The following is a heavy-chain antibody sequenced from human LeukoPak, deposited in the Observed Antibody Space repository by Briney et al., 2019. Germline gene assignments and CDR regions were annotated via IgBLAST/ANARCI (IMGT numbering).Heavy chain of an antibody. Sequence: SETLSLTCAVYGGSFSGYYWSWIRQPPGKGLEWIGEINHSGSTNYNPSLKSRVTISVDTSKNQFSLKLSSVTAADTAVYYCARGVGYGDSRHFDRWGHGILVTVSS. CDR3: ARGVGYGDSRHFDR. CDR2: INHSGST. D-gene: IGHD4-17*01. J-gene: IGHJ4*01. V-gene: IGHV4-34*01. CDR1: GGSFSGYY.